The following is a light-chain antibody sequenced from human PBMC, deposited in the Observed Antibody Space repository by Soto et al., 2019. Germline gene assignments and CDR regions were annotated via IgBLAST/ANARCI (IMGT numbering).Light chain of an antibody. V-gene: IGKV3-20*01. CDR1: QNVWSSY. Sequence: EIVLTQSPGTLSLSPGDTATLSCRANQNVWSSYLGWYQQKPGQAPRLVIYGTSSRATGVPDRFSGSGSGTEFTLTINRLEPEDAAVYYCQQFGSSLALIFGGGTKVDIK. CDR3: QQFGSSLALI. CDR2: GTS. J-gene: IGKJ4*01.